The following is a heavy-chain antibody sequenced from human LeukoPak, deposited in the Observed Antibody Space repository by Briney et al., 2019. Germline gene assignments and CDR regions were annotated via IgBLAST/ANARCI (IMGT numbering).Heavy chain of an antibody. Sequence: EPSETLSLTCAVYGGSFSGYYWSWIRQPPGKGLEWIGEINHSGSTNYNPSLKSRVTISVDTSKNQFSLKLSSVTAADTAVYYCAGPHRYYDFWSGYYTNYYYGMDVWGQGTTVTVSS. J-gene: IGHJ6*02. V-gene: IGHV4-34*01. CDR1: GGSFSGYY. CDR3: AGPHRYYDFWSGYYTNYYYGMDV. CDR2: INHSGST. D-gene: IGHD3-3*01.